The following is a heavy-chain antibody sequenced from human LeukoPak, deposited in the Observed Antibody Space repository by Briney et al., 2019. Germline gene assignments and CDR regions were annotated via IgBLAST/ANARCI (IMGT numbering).Heavy chain of an antibody. CDR3: ARYGMTTVTPWGFDY. D-gene: IGHD4-17*01. V-gene: IGHV4-59*01. Sequence: SETLSLTCTVSGGSISSYYWSWIRQPPGKGLEWIGYIYYSGSTNYTPSLKNRVAISVDTSKNQFSLKLNSVTAADTAVYYCARYGMTTVTPWGFDYWGQGTLVTVSS. J-gene: IGHJ4*02. CDR1: GGSISSYY. CDR2: IYYSGST.